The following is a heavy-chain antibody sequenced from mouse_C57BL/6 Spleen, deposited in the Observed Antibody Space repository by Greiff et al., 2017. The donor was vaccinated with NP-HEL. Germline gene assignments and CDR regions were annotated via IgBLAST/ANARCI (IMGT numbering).Heavy chain of an antibody. D-gene: IGHD2-12*01. CDR3: VRGPSLVSHWYFDV. CDR2: IRSKSNNYAT. V-gene: IGHV10-1*01. Sequence: EVQRVESGGGLVQPKGSLKLSCAASGFSFNTYAMNWVRQAPGKGLEWVARIRSKSNNYATYYADSVKDRFTISRDDSESMLYLQMNNLKTEDTAMYYCVRGPSLVSHWYFDVWGTGTTVTVSS. CDR1: GFSFNTYA. J-gene: IGHJ1*03.